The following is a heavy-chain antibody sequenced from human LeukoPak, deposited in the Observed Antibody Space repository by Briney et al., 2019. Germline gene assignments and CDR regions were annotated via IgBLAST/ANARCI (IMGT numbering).Heavy chain of an antibody. CDR3: ARPKGDVLRYFDWLGAFDI. Sequence: GESLKISCKGSGYSFTSYWIGWVRQMPGKGLEWMGIIYPGDSDTRYSPSFQGQVTISADKSISTAYLQWSSLKASDTAMYYCARPKGDVLRYFDWLGAFDIWGQGTMVTVSS. J-gene: IGHJ3*02. V-gene: IGHV5-51*01. D-gene: IGHD3-9*01. CDR2: IYPGDSDT. CDR1: GYSFTSYW.